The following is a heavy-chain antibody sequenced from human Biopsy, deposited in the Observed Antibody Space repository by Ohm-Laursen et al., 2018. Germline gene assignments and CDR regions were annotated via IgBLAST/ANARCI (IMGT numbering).Heavy chain of an antibody. CDR2: IVPILGHL. CDR3: AADADGYYTEFDY. D-gene: IGHD3-3*01. J-gene: IGHJ4*02. Sequence: SVKVSCNASGGPSGNYAFSWVRQAPGQGLEWVGRIVPILGHLNYAQRFQGRVSITADKSTTYVYMELSRLTSGDTAVYYCAADADGYYTEFDYWGPGTLVTVSS. V-gene: IGHV1-69*04. CDR1: GGPSGNYA.